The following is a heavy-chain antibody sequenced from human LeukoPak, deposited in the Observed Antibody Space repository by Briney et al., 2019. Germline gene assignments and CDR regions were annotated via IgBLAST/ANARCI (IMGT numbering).Heavy chain of an antibody. CDR1: GFTFSSYA. Sequence: GGSLRLSCAASGFTFSSYAMSWVRQAPGKGLECVSAISGGGGNTYYADSVKGRSTVSRDNSKNTLYLQMNRLRVEDTAVYYCAKDRWQYSSSVGEYWGQGTLVTVSS. J-gene: IGHJ4*02. D-gene: IGHD6-6*01. CDR2: ISGGGGNT. CDR3: AKDRWQYSSSVGEY. V-gene: IGHV3-23*01.